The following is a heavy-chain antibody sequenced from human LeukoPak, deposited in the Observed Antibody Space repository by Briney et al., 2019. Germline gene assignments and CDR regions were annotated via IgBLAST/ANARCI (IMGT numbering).Heavy chain of an antibody. Sequence: AGGSLRLSCAASGFTFSSYAMSWVRQAPGKGLEWVSAISGSGGSTYYADSVKGRFTISRYNSKNTLYLQMNSLRAEDTAVYYCAKDWVVRGVPPPPIRPNPFDYWGQGTLVTVSS. D-gene: IGHD3-10*01. CDR1: GFTFSSYA. CDR2: ISGSGGST. CDR3: AKDWVVRGVPPPPIRPNPFDY. V-gene: IGHV3-23*01. J-gene: IGHJ4*02.